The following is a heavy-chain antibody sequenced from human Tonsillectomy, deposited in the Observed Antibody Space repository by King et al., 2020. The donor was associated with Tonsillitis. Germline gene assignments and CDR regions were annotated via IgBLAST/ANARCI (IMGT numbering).Heavy chain of an antibody. CDR2: IYTSGST. V-gene: IGHV4-61*02. Sequence: QLQESGPGLVKPSQTLSLTCTVSGGSISSGSYYWSWIRQPAGKGLEWIGRIYTSGSTNYNPSLKTRVTMSVDTSKNPFSLKLSSVTAADTAVYYCARATYDFWSGYKTGAFDYWGQGTLVTVSS. CDR3: ARATYDFWSGYKTGAFDY. J-gene: IGHJ4*02. CDR1: GGSISSGSYY. D-gene: IGHD3-3*01.